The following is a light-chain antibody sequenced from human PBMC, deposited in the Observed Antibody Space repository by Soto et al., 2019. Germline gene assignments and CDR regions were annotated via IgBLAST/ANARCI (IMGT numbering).Light chain of an antibody. V-gene: IGLV2-11*01. Sequence: QSVLTQPRSVSGSPGQSVTVSCTGTSSGVGGYNYVSWYQHHPGKAPKLMIYGVSQRPSGVPDRFSGSKSGNTASLTISGLQAEDEADYYCCSYAGSYTLVFGGGTKLTVL. CDR2: GVS. CDR1: SSGVGGYNY. CDR3: CSYAGSYTLV. J-gene: IGLJ3*02.